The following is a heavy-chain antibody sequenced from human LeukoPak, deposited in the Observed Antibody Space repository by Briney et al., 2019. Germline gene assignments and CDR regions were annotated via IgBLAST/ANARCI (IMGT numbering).Heavy chain of an antibody. CDR3: ARSGPPYSSGWFDY. CDR1: GGSISSYY. D-gene: IGHD6-19*01. V-gene: IGHV4-59*08. CDR2: IYYSGST. Sequence: SETLSLTCTVSGGSISSYYWSWIRQPPGKGLEWIGYIYYSGSTNYNPSLKSRVTISVDTSKNQFSLKLSSVTAADTAVYYCARSGPPYSSGWFDYWGQGTLVTVSS. J-gene: IGHJ4*02.